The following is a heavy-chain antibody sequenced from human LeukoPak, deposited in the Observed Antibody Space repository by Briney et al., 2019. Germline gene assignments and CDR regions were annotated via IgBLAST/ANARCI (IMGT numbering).Heavy chain of an antibody. Sequence: ASVTVSCKASGYTLSDHAIHWVRQAPGQGLEGTGVITPSDGTTGFPQKLQGRVTLTTDMSTGTVYMELSSLRSEDTAVYYCARGLRTGTSRAYFDIWGQGTLVTVAS. D-gene: IGHD1-7*01. J-gene: IGHJ4*02. CDR1: GYTLSDHA. CDR2: ITPSDGTT. V-gene: IGHV1-46*01. CDR3: ARGLRTGTSRAYFDI.